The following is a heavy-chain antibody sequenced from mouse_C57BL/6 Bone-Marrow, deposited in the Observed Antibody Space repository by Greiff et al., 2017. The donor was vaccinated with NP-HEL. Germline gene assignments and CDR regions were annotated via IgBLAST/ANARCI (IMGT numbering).Heavy chain of an antibody. J-gene: IGHJ3*01. CDR2: IRYDGST. D-gene: IGHD1-1*01. CDR3: AKGNDYDDSSYGAY. Sequence: DVQLQESGPGLVKPSQSLSLTCSVTGYSITSGYYWNWIRQFPGNKLEWMGYIRYDGSTNYNPSLKNRISITLYTSKNQFFLKLNSVTTEDTATYYGAKGNDYDDSSYGAYWGQGTLVTVSA. V-gene: IGHV3-6*01. CDR1: GYSITSGYY.